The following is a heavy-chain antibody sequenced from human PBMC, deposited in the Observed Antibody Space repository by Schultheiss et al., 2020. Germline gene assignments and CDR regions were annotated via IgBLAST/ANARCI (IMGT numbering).Heavy chain of an antibody. CDR3: ARPEYTSSYYFDY. Sequence: ESLKISCAASGFTVSSNYMSWVRQAPGKGLEWVSVIYSGGSTYYADSVKGRFTISRDNSKNTLYLQMNSLRADDTAVYYCARPEYTSSYYFDYWGQGTLVTVSS. CDR2: IYSGGST. J-gene: IGHJ4*02. D-gene: IGHD6-6*01. CDR1: GFTVSSNY. V-gene: IGHV3-53*01.